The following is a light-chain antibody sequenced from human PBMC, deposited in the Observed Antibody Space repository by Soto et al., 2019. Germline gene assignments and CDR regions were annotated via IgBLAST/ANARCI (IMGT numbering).Light chain of an antibody. V-gene: IGLV8-61*01. Sequence: VVTQEPSFSVSPGGTVTLTCGLRFGSVSTSYFPSWYQQTPGQPPRTLIYSTNSRSSGVPDRFSGSILGNKAALTITGAQADDESDYYCALYMSSGSWVFGGGTKLTVL. J-gene: IGLJ3*02. CDR1: FGSVSTSYF. CDR2: STN. CDR3: ALYMSSGSWV.